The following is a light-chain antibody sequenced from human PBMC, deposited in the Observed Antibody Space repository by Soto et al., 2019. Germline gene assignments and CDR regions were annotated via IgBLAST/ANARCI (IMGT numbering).Light chain of an antibody. CDR3: SAYAGSNNPWV. CDR2: EVS. J-gene: IGLJ3*02. CDR1: SSDVGCSHY. V-gene: IGLV2-8*01. Sequence: QSVLTQPPSASGSPGQSVTISCTGTSSDVGCSHYVCWYQQHPGKAPKLMISEVSKRPSGVPDRFSGSKSGNTASLTVSGLQAEDEADYYCSAYAGSNNPWVCGGGTKLPVL.